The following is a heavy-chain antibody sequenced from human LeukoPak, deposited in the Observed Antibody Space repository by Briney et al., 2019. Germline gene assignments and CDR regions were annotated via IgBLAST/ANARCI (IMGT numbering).Heavy chain of an antibody. CDR2: ISGGGSTI. D-gene: IGHD2-15*01. CDR3: ARDRYCSGGSCYRGDYFDY. Sequence: GGSLRLSCSASGFTFSSYAMHWVRQAPGKGLEWVSYISGGGSTIYYADSVRGRFTISRDNAKNSLYLQMNSLRVEDTAVYFCARDRYCSGGSCYRGDYFDYWGQGTLVTVSS. CDR1: GFTFSSYA. V-gene: IGHV3-48*03. J-gene: IGHJ4*02.